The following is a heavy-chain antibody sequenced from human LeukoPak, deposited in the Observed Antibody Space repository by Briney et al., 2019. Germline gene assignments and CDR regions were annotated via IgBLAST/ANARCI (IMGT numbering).Heavy chain of an antibody. J-gene: IGHJ4*02. CDR3: ARRGSYYDSSGYYYYYFDY. CDR2: IIPIFGTA. D-gene: IGHD3-22*01. CDR1: GGTFSSYA. V-gene: IGHV1-69*05. Sequence: SVKVSCKASGGTFSSYAISWVRQAPGQGLEWMGGIIPIFGTANYAQKFQGRVTITTDESTSTAYMELSSLRSEDTAVYYCARRGSYYDSSGYYYYYFDYWGQGTLVTVSS.